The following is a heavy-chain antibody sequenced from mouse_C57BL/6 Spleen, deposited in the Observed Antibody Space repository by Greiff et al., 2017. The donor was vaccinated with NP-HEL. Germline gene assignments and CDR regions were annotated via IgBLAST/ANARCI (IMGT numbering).Heavy chain of an antibody. CDR2: INPYNGGT. V-gene: IGHV1-19*01. Sequence: EVKLMESGPVLVKPGASVKMSCKASGYTFTDYYMNWVKQSHGKSLEWIGVINPYNGGTSYNQKFKGKATLTVDKSSSTAYMELNSLTSEDSAVYYCARHYGTSWFAYWGQGTLVTVSA. J-gene: IGHJ3*01. D-gene: IGHD2-1*01. CDR3: ARHYGTSWFAY. CDR1: GYTFTDYY.